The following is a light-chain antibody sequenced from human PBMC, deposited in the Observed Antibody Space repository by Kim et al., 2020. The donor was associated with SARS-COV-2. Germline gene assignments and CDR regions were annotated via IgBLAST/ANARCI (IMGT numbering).Light chain of an antibody. CDR1: SGSVSTSYY. CDR2: NTN. Sequence: QTVVTQEPSFSVSPGGTVTLTCGLNSGSVSTSYYPSWYQQTSGQAPRTVIYNTNTRSSGVPDRFSGSILGSKAALTITGAQADDESDYYCLLCMGGGTVVFGGGNQLTVL. CDR3: LLCMGGGTVV. V-gene: IGLV8-61*01. J-gene: IGLJ2*01.